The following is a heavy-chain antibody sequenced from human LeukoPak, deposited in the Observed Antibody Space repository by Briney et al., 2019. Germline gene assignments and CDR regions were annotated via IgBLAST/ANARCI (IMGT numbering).Heavy chain of an antibody. CDR3: AKAASSSWPSYQYGMDV. V-gene: IGHV3-23*01. Sequence: GGSLRLSCEASGFTFSSYSMSWVRQAPGKGLEWVSVITGSGKNTYYADSVKGRFTISKDNSKNTVYLQMNDLRVDDTAVYYCAKAASSSWPSYQYGMDVWGQGTTVTVSS. J-gene: IGHJ6*02. D-gene: IGHD6-13*01. CDR1: GFTFSSYS. CDR2: ITGSGKNT.